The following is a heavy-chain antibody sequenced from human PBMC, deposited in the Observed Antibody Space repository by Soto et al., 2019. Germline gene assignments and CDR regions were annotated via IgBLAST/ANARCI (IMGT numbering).Heavy chain of an antibody. CDR2: ISGRGGST. J-gene: IGHJ4*02. V-gene: IGHV3-23*01. D-gene: IGHD2-15*01. Sequence: GGSLRLSCAASGFTFSSYAMSWVRQAPGKGLEWVSAISGRGGSTYYADSVKGRFTISRDNSKNTQYLQMNRLRAEDTAVYYCAKETRFYCSGGSWYLSTWGKGTLVTVSS. CDR1: GFTFSSYA. CDR3: AKETRFYCSGGSWYLST.